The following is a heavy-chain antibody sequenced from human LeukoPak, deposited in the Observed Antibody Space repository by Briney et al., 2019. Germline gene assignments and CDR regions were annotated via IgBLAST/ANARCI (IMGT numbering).Heavy chain of an antibody. Sequence: PSETLSLTCTVYGRSISSHYWSWMRQPPGKGLEWIGYIYYSGSTNYNPSLKTRVTISVDTSKIQFSLKLSSVTAADTAVYYCARDTPANWFDPWGQGTLVTVSS. V-gene: IGHV4-59*11. CDR1: GRSISSHY. CDR3: ARDTPANWFDP. J-gene: IGHJ5*02. CDR2: IYYSGST.